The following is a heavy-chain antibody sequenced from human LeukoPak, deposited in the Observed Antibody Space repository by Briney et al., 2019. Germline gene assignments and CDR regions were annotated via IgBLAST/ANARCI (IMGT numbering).Heavy chain of an antibody. Sequence: PGGSLRLSCAASGFTFSSYWMSWVRQAPGKGLEWVANIKQDGSEEYYVDSVKGRFTISRDNAKNSLYLQMNSLRAEDTAVYYCARGYCSSTSCYPGRRYFDYWGQGTLVTVSS. CDR2: IKQDGSEE. J-gene: IGHJ4*02. V-gene: IGHV3-7*01. CDR1: GFTFSSYW. CDR3: ARGYCSSTSCYPGRRYFDY. D-gene: IGHD2-2*01.